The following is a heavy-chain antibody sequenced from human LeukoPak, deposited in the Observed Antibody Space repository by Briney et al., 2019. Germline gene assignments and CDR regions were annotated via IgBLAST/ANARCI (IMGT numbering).Heavy chain of an antibody. CDR2: IIPIFGTT. CDR1: GGTLSRYA. V-gene: IGHV1-69*01. CDR3: ARIVGIASRGYFDY. D-gene: IGHD3-10*01. Sequence: SVKLSCTASGGTLSRYAISWVRQAPGQGPEWMGGIIPIFGTTNYAQKFQGRVTITADESTSTAYMELSSLRSEDTAVYYCARIVGIASRGYFDYWGQGTLVTVSS. J-gene: IGHJ4*02.